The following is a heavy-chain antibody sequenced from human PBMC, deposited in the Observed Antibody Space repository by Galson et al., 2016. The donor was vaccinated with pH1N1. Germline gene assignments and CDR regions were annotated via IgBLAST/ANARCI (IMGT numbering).Heavy chain of an antibody. CDR2: IDPRDGTT. Sequence: SVKVSCTASGYSFTRYYMHWVRQAPGQGLEWMGIIDPRDGTTTYSQKFRGRITMTRDTPTNSVYMELSSLTSDDTAVYYCARRYYFDYWGQGTLITVSS. CDR1: GYSFTRYY. V-gene: IGHV1-46*01. CDR3: ARRYYFDY. J-gene: IGHJ4*02.